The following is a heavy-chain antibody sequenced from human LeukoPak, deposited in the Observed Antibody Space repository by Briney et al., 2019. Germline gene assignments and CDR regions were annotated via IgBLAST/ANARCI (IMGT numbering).Heavy chain of an antibody. CDR1: GGSISSSY. CDR3: ARVGRRGYYFDY. D-gene: IGHD3-10*01. Sequence: SETLSLTCTVSGGSISSSYWSWIRQPPGKGLEWVGYIYYSGSTTYNPSLKSRVTLSVDTYKNQFSLKLSSVTAADTAVYHCARVGRRGYYFDYWGQGTLVTVSS. J-gene: IGHJ4*02. V-gene: IGHV4-59*01. CDR2: IYYSGST.